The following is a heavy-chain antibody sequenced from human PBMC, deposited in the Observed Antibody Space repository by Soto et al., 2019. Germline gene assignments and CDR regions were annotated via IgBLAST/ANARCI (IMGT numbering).Heavy chain of an antibody. CDR2: INSDGSST. V-gene: IGHV3-74*01. D-gene: IGHD6-13*01. CDR1: GFTFSSYW. Sequence: PGGSLRLACAASGFTFSSYWMHWVRQAPGKGLVWVSRINSDGSSTSYADSVKGRFTISRDNAKNTLYLQMNSLRAEDTAVYYCAREGYSSSWYYYGIDVWGQGTTVTVS. CDR3: AREGYSSSWYYYGIDV. J-gene: IGHJ6*02.